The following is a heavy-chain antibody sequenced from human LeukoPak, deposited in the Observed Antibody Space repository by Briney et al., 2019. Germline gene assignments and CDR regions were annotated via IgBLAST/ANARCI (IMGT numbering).Heavy chain of an antibody. V-gene: IGHV3-30*02. CDR3: ARDGSNYSDMDV. CDR1: GFTFSSYG. J-gene: IGHJ6*03. CDR2: IRYDGSNK. Sequence: GGSLRLSCAASGFTFSSYGMHWVRQAPGKGLEWVAFIRYDGSNKYYADSVKGRFTISRDNSKNTLYLQMNSLRAEDTAVYYCARDGSNYSDMDVWGKGTTVTVSS. D-gene: IGHD4-11*01.